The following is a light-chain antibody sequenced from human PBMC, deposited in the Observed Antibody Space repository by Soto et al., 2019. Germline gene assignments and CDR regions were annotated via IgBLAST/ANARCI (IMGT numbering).Light chain of an antibody. CDR3: QQRSDWPLT. Sequence: EIVMTQSPATLSVSPGERATFSCRASQSVSNNLAWYQQKPGQAPRLLIYDASNRASGIPARFSGSGSGTDFTLTISSLEPEDFAVYYCQQRSDWPLTFGGGTKVDI. CDR1: QSVSNN. J-gene: IGKJ4*01. CDR2: DAS. V-gene: IGKV3-11*01.